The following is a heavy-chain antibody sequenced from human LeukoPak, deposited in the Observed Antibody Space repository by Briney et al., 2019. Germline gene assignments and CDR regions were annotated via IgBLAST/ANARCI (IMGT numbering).Heavy chain of an antibody. Sequence: ASVKVFCKASGYTFAGYYIHWVRQAPGQGPEWMGWINPNSGGTNFAQKFQGRVTMTRDTSISTAYMELSRLRSDDTAVYYCSRTDGSGLYYYYSGMDFWGQGTTVTVSS. CDR3: SRTDGSGLYYYYSGMDF. V-gene: IGHV1-2*02. CDR2: INPNSGGT. J-gene: IGHJ6*02. D-gene: IGHD3-10*01. CDR1: GYTFAGYY.